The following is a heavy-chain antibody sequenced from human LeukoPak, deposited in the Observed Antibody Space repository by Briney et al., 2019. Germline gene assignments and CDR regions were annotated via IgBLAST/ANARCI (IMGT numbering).Heavy chain of an antibody. J-gene: IGHJ2*01. CDR1: GGSISSYY. CDR3: AGLGYCSGGSCYGYWYFDL. Sequence: PSETLSLTCTVSGGSISSYYWSWIRQPPGKGLEWIGYIYYSGSTNYNPSLKSRVTISVDTSKNQFSLKLSSVTADTAVYYCAGLGYCSGGSCYGYWYFDLWGRGTLVTVSS. CDR2: IYYSGST. D-gene: IGHD2-15*01. V-gene: IGHV4-59*01.